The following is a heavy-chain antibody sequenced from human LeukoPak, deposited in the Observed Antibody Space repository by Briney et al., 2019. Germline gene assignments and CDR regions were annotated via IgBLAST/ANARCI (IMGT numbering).Heavy chain of an antibody. CDR3: AQSPSGCRGRLDY. CDR1: GFTFSNFA. D-gene: IGHD1-26*01. V-gene: IGHV3-23*01. CDR2: ISGSGSNT. J-gene: IGHJ4*02. Sequence: GGSLRLSCAASGFTFSNFAMNWVRQAPGKGLEWVSGISGSGSNTYYADSVRGPFTISRDNSKNTVYLQMNSLRAEDTAIYYCAQSPSGCRGRLDYWGQGTLVTVSS.